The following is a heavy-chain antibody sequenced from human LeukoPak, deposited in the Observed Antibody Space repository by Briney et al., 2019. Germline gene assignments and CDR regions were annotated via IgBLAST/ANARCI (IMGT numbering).Heavy chain of an antibody. Sequence: PGGSLRLSCAASGFTFTSYDMNWVRQAPGKGLEWVSTISGSDFGTYYADSVKGRFTISIDNSKNTLYIQMNSLRAEDTAVYYCAKRRFDSSGYHFDYWGQGTLATVSS. CDR3: AKRRFDSSGYHFDY. D-gene: IGHD3-22*01. J-gene: IGHJ4*02. CDR1: GFTFTSYD. CDR2: ISGSDFGT. V-gene: IGHV3-23*01.